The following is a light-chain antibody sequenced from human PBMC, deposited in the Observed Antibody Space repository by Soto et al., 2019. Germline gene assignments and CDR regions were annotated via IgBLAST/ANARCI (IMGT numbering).Light chain of an antibody. Sequence: EIVLTQSPATLSLSPGERATLSCRASQSVNTYLAWYQQKPGQAPRLLIYDASNRATGIPARFSGSGSGTEFTLTIISLEPEDFAVYYCQQRSNWPPMTFGGGTKVEIK. V-gene: IGKV3-11*01. CDR3: QQRSNWPPMT. CDR1: QSVNTY. CDR2: DAS. J-gene: IGKJ4*01.